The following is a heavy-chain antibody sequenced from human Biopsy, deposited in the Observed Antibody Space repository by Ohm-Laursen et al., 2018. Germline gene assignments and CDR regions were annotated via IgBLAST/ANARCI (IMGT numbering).Heavy chain of an antibody. J-gene: IGHJ1*01. CDR1: RYTFTGQN. Sequence: ASPKVSCKPSRYTFTGQNMECVRQVPGQGLEWMGWINPHSGTTKFAQDFQGRVTMTRDTSITTAYMELRRLRSDDTAVYYCAKGQDLRGGAEYFQHWGQGALVTVSS. D-gene: IGHD2-15*01. V-gene: IGHV1-2*02. CDR3: AKGQDLRGGAEYFQH. CDR2: INPHSGTT.